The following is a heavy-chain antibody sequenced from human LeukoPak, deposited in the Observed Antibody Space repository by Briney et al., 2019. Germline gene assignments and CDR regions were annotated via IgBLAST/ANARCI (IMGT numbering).Heavy chain of an antibody. CDR3: ARDLSAFDI. V-gene: IGHV4-39*07. CDR1: GGSISSSSYY. CDR2: IYYSGST. J-gene: IGHJ3*02. Sequence: SETLSLTCTVSGGSISSSSYYWGWIRQPPGKGLEWIGSIYYSGSTYYNPSLKSRVTISVDTSKNQFSLKLSSVTAADTAVYYCARDLSAFDIWGQGTMVTVSS.